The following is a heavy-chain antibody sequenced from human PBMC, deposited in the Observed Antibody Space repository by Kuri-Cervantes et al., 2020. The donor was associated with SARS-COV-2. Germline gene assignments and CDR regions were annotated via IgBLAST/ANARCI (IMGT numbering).Heavy chain of an antibody. J-gene: IGHJ4*02. CDR3: AREIRGGNRIDY. D-gene: IGHD4-23*01. V-gene: IGHV3-11*04. Sequence: GESLKISCAASGFTFSDYYMSWIRQAPGKGLEWVSYISSSGSTIYYADSVKGRFTISRDNAKNSLYLQMNSLRAEDTAVYYCAREIRGGNRIDYWGQGTLVTVSS. CDR1: GFTFSDYY. CDR2: ISSSGSTI.